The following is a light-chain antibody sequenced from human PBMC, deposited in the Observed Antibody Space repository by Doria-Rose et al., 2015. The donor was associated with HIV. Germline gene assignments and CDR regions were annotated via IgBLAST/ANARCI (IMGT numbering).Light chain of an antibody. CDR1: QSLLYNSKNY. Sequence: TQPPESLGMSLGEMATLHCKFHQSLLYNSKNYLAWYQQKPGQPAKLMINWASTLQSGVPARFSGSGSGTDFTLTISSLEAEDVAVYYCQQYYDTPSFGPGTTVDIK. CDR3: QQYYDTPS. J-gene: IGKJ3*01. V-gene: IGKV4-1*01. CDR2: WAS.